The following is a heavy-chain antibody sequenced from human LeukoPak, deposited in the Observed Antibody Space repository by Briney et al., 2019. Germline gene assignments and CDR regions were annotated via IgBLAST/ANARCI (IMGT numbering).Heavy chain of an antibody. CDR1: GFTFSSYG. Sequence: GGSLRLSCAASGFTFSSYGMHWVRQAPGKGLEWVAVIWYDGSNKYYADSVKGRFTISRDNSKNTLYLQMNSLRAEDTAVYYCARAMGQWLVHPSRGMDVWGQGTTVTVSS. J-gene: IGHJ6*02. V-gene: IGHV3-33*01. CDR2: IWYDGSNK. CDR3: ARAMGQWLVHPSRGMDV. D-gene: IGHD6-19*01.